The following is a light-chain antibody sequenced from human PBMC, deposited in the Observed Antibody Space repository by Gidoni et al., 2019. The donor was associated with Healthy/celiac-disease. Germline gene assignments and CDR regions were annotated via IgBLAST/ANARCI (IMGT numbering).Light chain of an antibody. Sequence: QSVLTQPPSASATPGLRVTISCSGSSSNIGSNYVYWYQQLPGTAPKLLIYRNNQRPSGVPDRFSGSKSGTSASLAISGLRSEDEADYYCAAWDDSLSGHGVFGGGTKLTVL. V-gene: IGLV1-47*01. CDR2: RNN. J-gene: IGLJ2*01. CDR1: SSNIGSNY. CDR3: AAWDDSLSGHGV.